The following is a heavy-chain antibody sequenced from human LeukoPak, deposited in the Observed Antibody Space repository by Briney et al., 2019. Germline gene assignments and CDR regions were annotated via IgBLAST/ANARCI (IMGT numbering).Heavy chain of an antibody. CDR2: ISAYNGNT. Sequence: GASVNVSYKASGYTSISYGLSWVRQAPGQGLEWMGWISAYNGNTNYAQKLQGRVTMTTDTSTSTAYMELRSLRSDDTAVYYCARDRSRYCSGAGCSADGCGKATTVTVSS. D-gene: IGHD2-15*01. V-gene: IGHV1-18*01. CDR1: GYTSISYG. J-gene: IGHJ6*01. CDR3: ARDRSRYCSGAGCSADG.